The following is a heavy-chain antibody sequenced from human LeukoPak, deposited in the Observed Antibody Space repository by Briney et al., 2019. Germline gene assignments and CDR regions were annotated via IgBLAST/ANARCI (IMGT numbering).Heavy chain of an antibody. Sequence: SETLSLTCTVSGGSISPSYWSWVRQPPGQGLEFIGYIYYSGTTKYNPSLKSRVAISVDTSKNQFSLKLNSVTAADTAVYYCTRFFSHGYSDYWGQGTLVTVSS. CDR3: TRFFSHGYSDY. CDR1: GGSISPSY. J-gene: IGHJ4*02. CDR2: IYYSGTT. V-gene: IGHV4-59*01. D-gene: IGHD3-22*01.